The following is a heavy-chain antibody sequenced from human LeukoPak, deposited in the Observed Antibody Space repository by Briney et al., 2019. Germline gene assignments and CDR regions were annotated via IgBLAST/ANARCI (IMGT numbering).Heavy chain of an antibody. J-gene: IGHJ5*02. Sequence: GRSLRLSCTASGFAFGDYAMTWVRQAPGKGLEWVANIKQDGSEKYYVDSVKGRFTISRDNAKNSLYLQMNSLRAEDTAVYYCARDERWFDPWGQGTLVTVSS. V-gene: IGHV3-7*04. CDR3: ARDERWFDP. CDR2: IKQDGSEK. CDR1: GFAFGDYA.